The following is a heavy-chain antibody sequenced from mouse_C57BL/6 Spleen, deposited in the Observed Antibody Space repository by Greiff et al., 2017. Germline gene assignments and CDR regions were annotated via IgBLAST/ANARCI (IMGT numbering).Heavy chain of an antibody. CDR2: INPGSGGT. D-gene: IGHD1-1*01. Sequence: QVQLKQSGAELVRPGTSVKVSCKASGYAFTNYLIEWVKQRPGQGLEWIGVINPGSGGTNYNEKFKGKATLTADKSSSTAYMQLSSLTSEDSAVYFCAREGDYGSSYPRYFDVWGTGTTVTVSS. CDR1: GYAFTNYL. V-gene: IGHV1-54*01. CDR3: AREGDYGSSYPRYFDV. J-gene: IGHJ1*03.